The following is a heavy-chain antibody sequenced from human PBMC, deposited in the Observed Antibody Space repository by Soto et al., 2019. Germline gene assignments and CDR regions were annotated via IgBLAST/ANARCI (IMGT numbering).Heavy chain of an antibody. CDR2: ISWNRGSI. V-gene: IGHV3-9*01. CDR1: GFTFDDYA. D-gene: IGHD3-10*01. Sequence: EVQLVASGGGFVQPGRSLRLSCAASGFTFDDYAMHWVRQAPGKGLEWVSGISWNRGSIGYADSVKGLFTISRDNAKNSLYLPRNSLRAEDTALYYCAKGGVAMVRGVSYYWGKGTLVTVSS. CDR3: AKGGVAMVRGVSYY. J-gene: IGHJ4*02.